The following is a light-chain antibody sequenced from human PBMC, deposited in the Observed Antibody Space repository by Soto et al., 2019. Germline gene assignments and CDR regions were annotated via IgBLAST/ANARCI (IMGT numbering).Light chain of an antibody. V-gene: IGKV3-15*01. J-gene: IGKJ1*01. CDR3: QQYGNWPQT. CDR2: GAS. Sequence: EIVLTQSPGTLSLSPGERATLSCRASQSVSSSYLAWYQQKPGQAPRLLIYGASTRATGTPARFSGSGSGTEFTLTIYSLQSEDFAVYYCQQYGNWPQTFGQGTKVEIK. CDR1: QSVSSSY.